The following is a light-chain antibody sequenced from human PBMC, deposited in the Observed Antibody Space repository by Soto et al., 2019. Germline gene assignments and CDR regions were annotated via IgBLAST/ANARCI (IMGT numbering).Light chain of an antibody. CDR2: DAS. J-gene: IGKJ5*01. CDR1: QDISNY. Sequence: DIQMTQSPSSLSASVGARVTITCQASQDISNYLNWYQQKPGKAPKLLIYDASNLEAGVPSRFSGSGSGTDFTFTISSLQPKDIATYYYQQYDNLPPITFGQGTRLEIK. V-gene: IGKV1-33*01. CDR3: QQYDNLPPIT.